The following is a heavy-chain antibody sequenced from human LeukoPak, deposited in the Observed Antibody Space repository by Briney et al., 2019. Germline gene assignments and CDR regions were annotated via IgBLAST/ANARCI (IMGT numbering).Heavy chain of an antibody. CDR1: GGSISSSSYY. Sequence: SETLSLTCTVSGGSISSSSYYWGWIRQPPGKGLEWIGSIYYSGSTYYNPSLKSRVTISVDTSKNQFSLKLSSVTAADTAVYYCARVAYYDSSGYSFDYWGQGTLVTVSS. D-gene: IGHD3-22*01. J-gene: IGHJ4*02. CDR2: IYYSGST. V-gene: IGHV4-39*07. CDR3: ARVAYYDSSGYSFDY.